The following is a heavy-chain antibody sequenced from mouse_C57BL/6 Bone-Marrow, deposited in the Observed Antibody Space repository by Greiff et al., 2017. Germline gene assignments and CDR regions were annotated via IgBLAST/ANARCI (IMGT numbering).Heavy chain of an antibody. CDR1: GYTFTSYW. D-gene: IGHD1-1*01. Sequence: VQLQQPGAELVRPGSSVKLSCKASGYTFTSYWMDWVKQRPGQGLEWIGNIYPSDSETHYNQKFKDKATLTVDKSSSTAYMQLSSLTSEDSAVYYGARRRDYYGSSYAGYAMDYWGQGTSVTVSS. CDR3: ARRRDYYGSSYAGYAMDY. CDR2: IYPSDSET. J-gene: IGHJ4*01. V-gene: IGHV1-61*01.